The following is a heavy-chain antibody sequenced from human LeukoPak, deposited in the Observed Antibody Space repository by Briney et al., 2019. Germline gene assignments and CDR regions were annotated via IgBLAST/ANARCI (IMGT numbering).Heavy chain of an antibody. D-gene: IGHD2-2*01. CDR1: GFTFSSYA. V-gene: IGHV3-23*01. Sequence: GASLRLSCAASGFTFSSYAMSWVRQAPGKGLEWVSAISGSGGSTYYADSVKGRFTISRDNSKNTLYLQMNSLRAEDTAVYYCAKNLHCSSTSCYVRGGDYYYYYGMDVCGQGTTVTVSS. J-gene: IGHJ6*02. CDR3: AKNLHCSSTSCYVRGGDYYYYYGMDV. CDR2: ISGSGGST.